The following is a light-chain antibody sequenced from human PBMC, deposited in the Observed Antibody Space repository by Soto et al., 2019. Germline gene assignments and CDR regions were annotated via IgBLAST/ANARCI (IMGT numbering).Light chain of an antibody. Sequence: GLTQSPVTRSLSPVERATVSCGASQSIRSNYVAWYQQKPGQGPRLLIYGASSRATGIPDRFSGSGSGTDFTLIISRLEPEDFAMYYCQQYGSSPRTFGQGTKVDIK. CDR3: QQYGSSPRT. J-gene: IGKJ1*01. V-gene: IGKV3-20*01. CDR1: QSIRSNY. CDR2: GAS.